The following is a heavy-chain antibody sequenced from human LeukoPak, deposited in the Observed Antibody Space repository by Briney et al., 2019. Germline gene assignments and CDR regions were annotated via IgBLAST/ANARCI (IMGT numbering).Heavy chain of an antibody. CDR3: ARDLAGATTGAIPLFDY. Sequence: ASVKVSCKASGGTFSSYAISWVRQAPGQGLEWMGGFDPEDGETIYAQKFQGRVTMTEDTSTDTAYMELSSLRSEDTAVYYCARDLAGATTGAIPLFDYWGQGTLVTVSS. J-gene: IGHJ4*02. D-gene: IGHD1-1*01. CDR2: FDPEDGET. V-gene: IGHV1-24*01. CDR1: GGTFSSYA.